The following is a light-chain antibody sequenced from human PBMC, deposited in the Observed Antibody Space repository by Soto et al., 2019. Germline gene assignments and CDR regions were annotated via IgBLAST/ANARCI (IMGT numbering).Light chain of an antibody. J-gene: IGLJ2*01. CDR1: SGPSTYA. V-gene: IGLV4-69*01. Sequence: QSVLTQAPSASASLGASVTLTCTLSSGPSTYAIAWHQQQPEKGPRYLMKLNSDGSHSKGDGIPDRFSGSSSGAERYLTISSLQSEDEADYYCQTWGSSTVVFGGGTKVTVL. CDR2: LNSDGSH. CDR3: QTWGSSTVV.